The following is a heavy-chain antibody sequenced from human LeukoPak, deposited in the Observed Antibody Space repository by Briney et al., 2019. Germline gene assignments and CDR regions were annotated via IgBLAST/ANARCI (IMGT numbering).Heavy chain of an antibody. CDR2: VYYSGST. CDR3: ARRGYSSGYKWFDP. CDR1: GGSFSGYY. Sequence: SETLSLTCAVYGGSFSGYYWSWIRQPPGKGLEWIGSVYYSGSTYYNPSLESRVTVSVDTSKNQFSLKLTSVTAADTAVYYCARRGYSSGYKWFDPWGQGTRVTVSS. V-gene: IGHV4-34*01. D-gene: IGHD5-18*01. J-gene: IGHJ5*02.